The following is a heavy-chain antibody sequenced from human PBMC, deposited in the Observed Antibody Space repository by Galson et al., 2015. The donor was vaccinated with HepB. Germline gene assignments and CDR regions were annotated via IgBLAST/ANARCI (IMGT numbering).Heavy chain of an antibody. V-gene: IGHV7-4-1*02. CDR3: ARVAGTFYYYAMDV. Sequence: SVKVSCKASGYTFTSYAMNWVRQAPGQGLEWMGWINTNTGNPTYAQGFTGRFVFSLDTSVSTAYLQISSLKAEDTAVYYCARVAGTFYYYAMDVWGQGTTVTVSS. D-gene: IGHD6-19*01. J-gene: IGHJ6*02. CDR2: INTNTGNP. CDR1: GYTFTSYA.